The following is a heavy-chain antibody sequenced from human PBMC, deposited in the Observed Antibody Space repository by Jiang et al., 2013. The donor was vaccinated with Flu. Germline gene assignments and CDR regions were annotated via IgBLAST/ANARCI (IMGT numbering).Heavy chain of an antibody. D-gene: IGHD2-15*01. CDR3: ARVDFPCSGGSCYSFDY. V-gene: IGHV1-46*01. CDR2: INPSGGST. CDR1: GYTFTSYY. J-gene: IGHJ4*02. Sequence: GAEVKKPGASVKVSCKASGYTFTSYYMHWVRQAPGQGLEWMGIINPSGGSTSYAQKFQGRVTMTRDTSTSTVYMELSSLRSEDTAVYYCARVDFPCSGGSCYSFDYWGQGTLVTVSS.